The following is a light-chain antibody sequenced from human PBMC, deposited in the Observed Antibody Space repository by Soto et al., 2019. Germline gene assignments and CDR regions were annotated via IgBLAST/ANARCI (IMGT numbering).Light chain of an antibody. V-gene: IGLV2-8*01. CDR2: EVN. Sequence: QSVLTQPPSASRSPGQLVAISGTGTSSEVGGYNYVSWYQQHPGKAPKLMIYEVNQRPSGVPDRFSGSKSGNTASLTVSGLQAEDEADYYSSSYAGSSNVFGTGTKVTVL. CDR1: SSEVGGYNY. CDR3: SSYAGSSNV. J-gene: IGLJ1*01.